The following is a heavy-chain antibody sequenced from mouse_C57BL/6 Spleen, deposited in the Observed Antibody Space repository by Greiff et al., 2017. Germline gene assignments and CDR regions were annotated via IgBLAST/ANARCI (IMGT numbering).Heavy chain of an antibody. Sequence: QVQLQQSGAELVKPGASVKISCKASGYAFSSYWMNWVKQRPGKGLEWIGQIYPGDGDTNYNGKFKGKATLTADKSSSTAYMQLSSLTSEDSAVYFCARSSYDYDDDYAMDYWGQGTSVTVSS. CDR1: GYAFSSYW. J-gene: IGHJ4*01. V-gene: IGHV1-80*01. D-gene: IGHD2-4*01. CDR2: IYPGDGDT. CDR3: ARSSYDYDDDYAMDY.